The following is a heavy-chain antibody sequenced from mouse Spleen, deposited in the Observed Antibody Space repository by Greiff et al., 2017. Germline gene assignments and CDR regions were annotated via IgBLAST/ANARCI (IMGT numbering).Heavy chain of an antibody. J-gene: IGHJ2*01. CDR3: ARGKLTGTRYFDY. D-gene: IGHD4-1*01. V-gene: IGHV1-69*01. CDR1: GYTFTSYW. Sequence: VQLQQPGAELVMPGASVKLSCKASGYTFTSYWMHWVKQRPGQGLEWIGEIDPSDSYTNYNQKFKGKATLTVDKSSSTAYMQLSSLTSEDSAVYHCARGKLTGTRYFDYWGQGTTLTVSS. CDR2: IDPSDSYT.